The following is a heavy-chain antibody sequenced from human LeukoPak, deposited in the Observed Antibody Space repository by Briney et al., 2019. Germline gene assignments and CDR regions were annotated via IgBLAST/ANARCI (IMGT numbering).Heavy chain of an antibody. J-gene: IGHJ4*02. V-gene: IGHV4-59*01. CDR3: ARDRFSGSYSDY. Sequence: PSETLSLTCTVSGGSISTYYWSWIRQPPGKGLEWIGYIYYTGSTSYNPSLKSRVTISVDTSKKQISLKLSSVTAADTAMYYCARDRFSGSYSDYWGQGTLVTVSS. CDR2: IYYTGST. CDR1: GGSISTYY. D-gene: IGHD1-26*01.